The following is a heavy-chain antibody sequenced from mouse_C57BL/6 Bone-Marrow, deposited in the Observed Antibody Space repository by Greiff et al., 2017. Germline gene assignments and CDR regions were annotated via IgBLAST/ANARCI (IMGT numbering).Heavy chain of an antibody. J-gene: IGHJ1*03. CDR2: ISNGGGST. CDR1: GFTFSDYY. D-gene: IGHD1-1*01. CDR3: ARRRYYGSSSYWYFDV. V-gene: IGHV5-12*01. Sequence: EVKLMESGGGLVQPGGSLKLSCAASGFTFSDYYMYWVRQTPEKRLEWVAYISNGGGSTYYPDTVKGRFTISRDNAKNTLYLQMSRLKSEDTAMYYCARRRYYGSSSYWYFDVWGTGTTDTVSS.